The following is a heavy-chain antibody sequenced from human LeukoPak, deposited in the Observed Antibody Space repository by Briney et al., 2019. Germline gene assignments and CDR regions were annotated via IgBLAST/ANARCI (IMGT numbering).Heavy chain of an antibody. J-gene: IGHJ1*01. D-gene: IGHD3-9*01. CDR2: ISHTEGT. CDR3: ARIRCGHSGSVCYNH. CDR1: GVSINDYY. Sequence: SETLSLTCGVFGVSINDYYWSWIRQSPGKGLEWVGEISHTEGTRYNPSLESRVTMSVGTSENQLSLKLIFVTAADTAVYYCARIRCGHSGSVCYNHWGLGTLITVSS. V-gene: IGHV4-34*01.